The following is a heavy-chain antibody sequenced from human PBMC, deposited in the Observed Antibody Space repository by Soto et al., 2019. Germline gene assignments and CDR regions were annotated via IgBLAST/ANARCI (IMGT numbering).Heavy chain of an antibody. CDR2: VFYTGSAY. CDR3: TRISTAFDS. CDR1: GGSISSGDYY. D-gene: IGHD2-21*02. V-gene: IGHV4-30-4*01. Sequence: QVQLQESGPGLVKPSQTLPLTCTVSGGSISSGDYYWSWIRQAPGKGLEWIGYVFYTGSAYYYNPSLKSRVTISVDTSKNQFSLKLSSVTAADTAVYFCTRISTAFDSWGQGILVTVSS. J-gene: IGHJ4*02.